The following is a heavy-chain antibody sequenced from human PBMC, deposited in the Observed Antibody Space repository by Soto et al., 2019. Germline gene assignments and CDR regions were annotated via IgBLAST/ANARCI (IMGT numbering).Heavy chain of an antibody. Sequence: QVQLQESGPGLVKPSETLSLTCTVSGGSISSYYWSWIRQPPGKGLEWIGYIYYSGSTNYNPSLKSRVTISVDTSKNQFSLKLSSVTAADTAVYYCARGPSEVGATHWGRGTLVTVSS. CDR1: GGSISSYY. CDR2: IYYSGST. D-gene: IGHD1-26*01. V-gene: IGHV4-59*01. CDR3: ARGPSEVGATH. J-gene: IGHJ4*02.